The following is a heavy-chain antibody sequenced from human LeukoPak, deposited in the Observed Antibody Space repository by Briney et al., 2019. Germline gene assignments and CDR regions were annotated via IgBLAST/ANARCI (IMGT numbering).Heavy chain of an antibody. J-gene: IGHJ2*01. CDR2: IRFDGSEE. CDR3: ARRDYDFWSGYYTAWYFDL. CDR1: GFTFSMFG. Sequence: PGGSLRLSCVGSGFTFSMFGMHWVRQAPGKGLEWVTFIRFDGSEEFYAESVKGRFTISRDNAKNTVYLEMNSLRVEDTALYYCARRDYDFWSGYYTAWYFDLWGRGTLVTVSS. V-gene: IGHV3-30*02. D-gene: IGHD3-3*01.